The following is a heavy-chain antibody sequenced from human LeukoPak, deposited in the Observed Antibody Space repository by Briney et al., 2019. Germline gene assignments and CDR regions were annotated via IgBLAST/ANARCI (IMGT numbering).Heavy chain of an antibody. CDR3: ARDGGIVGTTMCAFDI. V-gene: IGHV3-33*01. Sequence: GGSLRLSCAASGFTFNNYGMHWVRQAPGKGLEWVALIWYDGSNGDYADSVRGRFTISRDNSKNTLYLQMNSLRAEDTAVYYCARDGGIVGTTMCAFDIWGQGTMVTVSS. J-gene: IGHJ3*02. CDR2: IWYDGSNG. CDR1: GFTFNNYG. D-gene: IGHD1-26*01.